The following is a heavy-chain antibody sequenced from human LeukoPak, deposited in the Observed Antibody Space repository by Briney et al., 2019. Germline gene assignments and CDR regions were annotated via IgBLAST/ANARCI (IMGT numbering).Heavy chain of an antibody. CDR3: ARGTWSSSIDY. J-gene: IGHJ4*02. CDR2: IYYGGT. D-gene: IGHD6-6*01. V-gene: IGHV4-30-4*01. CDR1: GGSISSGYYY. Sequence: SETLSLTCTVSGGSISSGYYYWSWIRQPPGKGLEYIGYIYYGGTYYNPSLKSRVTISVDTSKNQFSLKLSSVTAADTAVYYCARGTWSSSIDYWGQGTLVTVSS.